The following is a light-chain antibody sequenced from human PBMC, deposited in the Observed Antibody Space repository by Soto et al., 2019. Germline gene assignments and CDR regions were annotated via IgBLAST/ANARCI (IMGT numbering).Light chain of an antibody. CDR1: QSISAN. CDR3: QQYNYWHPA. V-gene: IGKV3-15*01. CDR2: AAS. Sequence: EKVVTQSPAALSLSPGEKATLSCRTSQSISANLAWYRQRPGQAPRLLIYAASTRATGVPERFSGSGSGTEFTLTISSLQSEDFAVYYCQQYNYWHPAFDQGTKVDIK. J-gene: IGKJ1*01.